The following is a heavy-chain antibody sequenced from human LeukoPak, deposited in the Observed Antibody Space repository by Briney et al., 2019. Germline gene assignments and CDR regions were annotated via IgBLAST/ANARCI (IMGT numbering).Heavy chain of an antibody. J-gene: IGHJ4*02. CDR3: ARDYHGSGSLTTFDF. CDR2: INPRGGST. CDR1: GYTFTSFY. D-gene: IGHD3-10*01. Sequence: ASVKVSCKASGYTFTSFYMHWVRQAPGQGLEWMGVINPRGGSTSSAQKFQGRVTLTRDTSTSTVYMELSSLRSEDTAVYYCARDYHGSGSLTTFDFWGQGTLVTVSS. V-gene: IGHV1-46*01.